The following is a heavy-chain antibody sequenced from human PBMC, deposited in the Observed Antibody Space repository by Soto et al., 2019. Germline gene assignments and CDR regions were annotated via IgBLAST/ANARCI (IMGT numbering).Heavy chain of an antibody. Sequence: SETLSLTCTVSGGSIRSYYWSWIRQPPGKGLEWIGYIYYSGSTNYTPSLTSRVTISVDTSKNQFCLKLSSVTAADTAVYYCAREGKTGVWLYVMDVWGQGSKATVSS. CDR2: IYYSGST. CDR1: GGSIRSYY. D-gene: IGHD2-15*01. CDR3: AREGKTGVWLYVMDV. V-gene: IGHV4-59*01. J-gene: IGHJ6*02.